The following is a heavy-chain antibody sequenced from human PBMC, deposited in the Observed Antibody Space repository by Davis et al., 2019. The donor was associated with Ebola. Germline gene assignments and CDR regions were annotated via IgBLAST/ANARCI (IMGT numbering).Heavy chain of an antibody. J-gene: IGHJ4*02. V-gene: IGHV4-30-4*07. Sequence: MPSETLSLTCGVSGGFVSSGGYSWSWIRQPPGKGLEWIGHYYYTGTTHYNPSLKSRVDITLDTSKNQFSLRVTSVTATDTAVYYCARGAGLWFGQLDTQFDYWGRGTLVTVSS. D-gene: IGHD3-10*01. CDR3: ARGAGLWFGQLDTQFDY. CDR2: YYYTGTT. CDR1: GGFVSSGGYS.